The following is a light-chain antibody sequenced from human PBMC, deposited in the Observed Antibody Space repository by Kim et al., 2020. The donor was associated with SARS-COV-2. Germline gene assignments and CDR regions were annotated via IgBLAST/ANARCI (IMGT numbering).Light chain of an antibody. CDR2: GAS. J-gene: IGKJ3*01. CDR3: QQYGSSFT. CDR1: QSVSSSY. Sequence: LSPGESATLSCRASQSVSSSYLAWYQQKPGQAPRLLIYGASSRATGIPDRFSGSGSGTDFTLTISRLEPEDVAVYYCQQYGSSFTFGPGTKVDIK. V-gene: IGKV3-20*01.